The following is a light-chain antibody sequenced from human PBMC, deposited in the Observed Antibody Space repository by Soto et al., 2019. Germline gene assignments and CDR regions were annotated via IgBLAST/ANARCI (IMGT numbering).Light chain of an antibody. V-gene: IGKV3-20*01. CDR3: QQYYNTPRT. CDR2: GAS. J-gene: IGKJ1*01. Sequence: IGLTQSPGTLSLSPGERATLSCRASQSVSNNYLAWYQQKPGQAPRLLIYGASNRATGIPDRFSGSGSGTDFTLTISSLQAEDVAVYYCQQYYNTPRTFGQGTKVDI. CDR1: QSVSNNY.